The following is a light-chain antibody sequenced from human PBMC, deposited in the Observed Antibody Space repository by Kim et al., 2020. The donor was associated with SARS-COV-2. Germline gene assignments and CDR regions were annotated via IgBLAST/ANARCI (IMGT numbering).Light chain of an antibody. CDR3: QQYGSSPRT. Sequence: LSHGKRASLSCRASQSVSSGNFAWYQRIPGQPPRLLIYGASSRATGIPDRFNGSGSGTDFTLTISRLEPEDFAVYYCQQYGSSPRTFGQGTKLEI. CDR1: QSVSSGN. J-gene: IGKJ2*01. CDR2: GAS. V-gene: IGKV3-20*01.